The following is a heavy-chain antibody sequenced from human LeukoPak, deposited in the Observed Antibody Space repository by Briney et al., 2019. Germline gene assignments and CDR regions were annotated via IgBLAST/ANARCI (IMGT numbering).Heavy chain of an antibody. Sequence: ASVKVSCKASGYTFTGYYMHWVRQAPGQGLEWMGWINPNSGGTNYAQKFQGRVTMTRDTSISTAYMELSRLRSDDTAVYYCAREIVPAAMLDYWGQGALVTVSS. V-gene: IGHV1-2*02. D-gene: IGHD2-2*01. CDR2: INPNSGGT. J-gene: IGHJ4*02. CDR3: AREIVPAAMLDY. CDR1: GYTFTGYY.